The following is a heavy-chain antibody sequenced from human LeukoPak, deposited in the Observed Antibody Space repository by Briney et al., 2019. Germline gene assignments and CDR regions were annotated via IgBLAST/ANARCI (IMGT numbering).Heavy chain of an antibody. Sequence: PGGSLRLSCAASGFTFSSYSMNWVRQAPGKGLEWVSYTSSSSSTIYYADSVKGRFTISRDNAKNSLYLQMNSLRAEDTAVYYCARASDYYYGSGSYYWGQGTLVTVSS. CDR1: GFTFSSYS. CDR2: TSSSSSTI. J-gene: IGHJ4*02. CDR3: ARASDYYYGSGSYY. D-gene: IGHD3-10*01. V-gene: IGHV3-48*01.